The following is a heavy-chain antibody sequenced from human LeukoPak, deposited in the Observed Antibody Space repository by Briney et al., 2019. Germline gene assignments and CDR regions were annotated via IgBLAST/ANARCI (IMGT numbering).Heavy chain of an antibody. CDR3: ARLPYCGGDCYPNWFDP. CDR1: GYSFTSQW. CDR2: IYPGDSDT. Sequence: GESLKISCNISGYSFTSQWIGWVRQMPGKGLECMRIIYPGDSDTRYSPSFQGQVTISADTSISTAYLQWSSLKASDTAMYYCARLPYCGGDCYPNWFDPWGQGTLVTVSS. J-gene: IGHJ5*02. V-gene: IGHV5-51*01. D-gene: IGHD2-21*02.